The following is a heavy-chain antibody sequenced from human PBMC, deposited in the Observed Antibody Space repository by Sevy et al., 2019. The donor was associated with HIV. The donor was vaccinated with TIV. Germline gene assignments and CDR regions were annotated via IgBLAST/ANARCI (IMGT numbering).Heavy chain of an antibody. J-gene: IGHJ4*02. CDR3: TIIFGVVTPFDY. Sequence: GGSLRLSCAASGFTFNTHAMNWVRQAPGKGLEWVGRIKSKTDGGTTDYAAPVKGRFTISRDDSKNTLYLQMNSLKTEDTAVYYCTIIFGVVTPFDYWGQGTLVTVSS. CDR1: GFTFNTHA. D-gene: IGHD3-3*02. V-gene: IGHV3-15*01. CDR2: IKSKTDGGTT.